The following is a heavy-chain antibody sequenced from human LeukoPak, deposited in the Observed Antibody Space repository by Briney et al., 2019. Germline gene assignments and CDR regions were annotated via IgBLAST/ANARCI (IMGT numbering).Heavy chain of an antibody. D-gene: IGHD1-26*01. CDR1: GGSISSYY. CDR3: AREDRSRSSDPFDY. CDR2: IYYSGST. V-gene: IGHV4-59*01. J-gene: IGHJ4*02. Sequence: RPSETLSLTCTVSGGSISSYYWNWIRQPPGKGLEWIGYIYYSGSTNYNPSLKNRLTISVDTSKNQFSLKLSSVTAADTAVYYCAREDRSRSSDPFDYWGQGTLVTVSS.